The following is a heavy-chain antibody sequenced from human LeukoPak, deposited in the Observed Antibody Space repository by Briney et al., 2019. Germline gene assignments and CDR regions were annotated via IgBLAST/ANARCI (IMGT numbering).Heavy chain of an antibody. J-gene: IGHJ5*02. CDR2: IYTSGST. Sequence: SETLSLTCTVSGGSISSGSYYWSWIRQPAGKGLEWIGRIYTSGSTNYSPSLKSRVTISVDTSKNQFSLKLSSVTAADTAVYYCAGARSSTDLNWFDPWGQGTLVTVSS. V-gene: IGHV4-61*02. CDR3: AGARSSTDLNWFDP. CDR1: GGSISSGSYY. D-gene: IGHD2-2*01.